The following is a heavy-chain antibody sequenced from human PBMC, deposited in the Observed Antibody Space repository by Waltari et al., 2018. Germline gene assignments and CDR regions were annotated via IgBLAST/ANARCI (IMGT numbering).Heavy chain of an antibody. V-gene: IGHV3-53*01. J-gene: IGHJ6*02. CDR3: ASDPGFANGMDG. CDR2: TKGGGNT. CDR1: GFIVGNNY. Sequence: EVQLVESGGGLIQPGGSLRLSWSASGFIVGNNYISWVRQAPGKGLEWVSVTKGGGNTFYSDSVKGRFTISTDDSSNTLSLQMNSLRVEDTAVYYCASDPGFANGMDGWGQGTTVTVSS.